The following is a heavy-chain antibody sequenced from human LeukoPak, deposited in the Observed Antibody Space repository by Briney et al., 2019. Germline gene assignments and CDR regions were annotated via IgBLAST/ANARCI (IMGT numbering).Heavy chain of an antibody. CDR1: GYTFTSYD. V-gene: IGHV1-8*01. CDR3: ERGQNAYYYDSSGTNAFDI. CDR2: MNPNSGNT. J-gene: IGHJ3*02. Sequence: ASVKVPCKASGYTFTSYDINWVRQATGQGIEWMGWMNPNSGNTGYAQKFQGRVTITRNTSIRTDYMEMRRLRDEETAVYYCERGQNAYYYDSSGTNAFDIWGQGTMVTVSS. D-gene: IGHD3-22*01.